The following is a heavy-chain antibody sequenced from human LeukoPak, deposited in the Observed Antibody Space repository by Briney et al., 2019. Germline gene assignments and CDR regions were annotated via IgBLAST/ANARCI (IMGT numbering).Heavy chain of an antibody. CDR3: ASGWWLDY. Sequence: GSLRLSCAASGFTVSSNYMSWLRQPPGKGLEWIGYIYYSGSTNYNPSLKSRVTISVDTSKNQFSLKLSSVTAADTAVYYCASGWWLDYWGQGTLVTVSS. J-gene: IGHJ4*02. D-gene: IGHD2-15*01. V-gene: IGHV4-59*02. CDR2: IYYSGST. CDR1: GFTVSSNY.